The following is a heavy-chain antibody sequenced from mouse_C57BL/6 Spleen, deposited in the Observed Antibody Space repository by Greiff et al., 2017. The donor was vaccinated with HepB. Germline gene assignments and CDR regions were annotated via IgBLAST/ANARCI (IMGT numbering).Heavy chain of an antibody. D-gene: IGHD4-1*01. J-gene: IGHJ3*01. V-gene: IGHV7-1*01. Sequence: EVMLVESGGGLVQSGRSLRLSCATSGFTFSDFYMEWVRQAPGKGLEWIAASRNKANDYTTEYSASVKGLFIVSRDTSQSILYLQMNALRAEDTAIYYCARDGLGPFAYWGQGTLVTVSA. CDR1: GFTFSDFY. CDR2: SRNKANDYTT. CDR3: ARDGLGPFAY.